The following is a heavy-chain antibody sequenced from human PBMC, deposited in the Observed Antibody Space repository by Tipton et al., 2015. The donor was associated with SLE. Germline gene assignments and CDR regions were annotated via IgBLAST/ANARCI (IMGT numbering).Heavy chain of an antibody. CDR3: AREHSLASRKTNFDWFKGPYYYYGMDV. J-gene: IGHJ6*02. CDR2: ISSSSSYT. CDR1: GFTFSDYY. Sequence: GSLRLSCAASGFTFSDYYMSWIRQAPGKGLEWVSYISSSSSYTNYADSVKGRFTISRDNAKNSLYLQMNSLRAEDTAVYYCAREHSLASRKTNFDWFKGPYYYYGMDVWGQGTTVTVSS. D-gene: IGHD3-9*01. V-gene: IGHV3-11*05.